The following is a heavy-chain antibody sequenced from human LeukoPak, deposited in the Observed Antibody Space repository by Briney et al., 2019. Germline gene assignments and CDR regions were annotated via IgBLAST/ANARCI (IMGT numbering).Heavy chain of an antibody. D-gene: IGHD3-22*01. CDR3: AREVSEGFDF. Sequence: PGGSLRLSCAASGFTFSGYSMNWIRQAPGKGLEWVSSFGTRSTSIYHAGSVKGRFAISRDNAKNSLYLQMNSLRAEDTALYYCAREVSEGFDFWGQGTLVTVSS. CDR1: GFTFSGYS. CDR2: FGTRSTSI. V-gene: IGHV3-21*01. J-gene: IGHJ4*02.